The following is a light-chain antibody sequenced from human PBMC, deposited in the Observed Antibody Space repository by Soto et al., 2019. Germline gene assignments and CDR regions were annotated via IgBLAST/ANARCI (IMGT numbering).Light chain of an antibody. V-gene: IGKV3-15*01. Sequence: EIVMTQSPATLSVSPGERATLSCRASQSVSSNLAWYQQKPGQAPRLLIHGASTRATGIPARFSGSGSGTEFTLTISSLQSEDFAVFYCLQYINWPYTFGQGTKVDIK. CDR1: QSVSSN. CDR2: GAS. CDR3: LQYINWPYT. J-gene: IGKJ2*01.